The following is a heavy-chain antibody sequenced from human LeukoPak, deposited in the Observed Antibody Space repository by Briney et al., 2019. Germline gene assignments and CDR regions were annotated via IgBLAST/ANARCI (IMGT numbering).Heavy chain of an antibody. D-gene: IGHD6-19*01. J-gene: IGHJ4*02. Sequence: PSETLSLTCTVSGGSISSSSYYWSWIRQPPGKGLEWIGYIYYSGSTNYNPSLKSRVTISVDTSKNQFSLKLSSVTAADTAVYYCARTGSGWYDYWGQGTLVTVSS. CDR3: ARTGSGWYDY. CDR2: IYYSGST. CDR1: GGSISSSSYY. V-gene: IGHV4-61*05.